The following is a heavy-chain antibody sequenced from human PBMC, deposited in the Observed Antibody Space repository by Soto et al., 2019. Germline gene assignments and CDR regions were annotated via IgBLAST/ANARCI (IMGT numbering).Heavy chain of an antibody. J-gene: IGHJ6*02. V-gene: IGHV3-23*01. CDR3: AKPRGDRIYAISVYGMDV. Sequence: EVQLLESGGGFIHPGGSLRLSCAASGFSFSSFAMNWVRQAPGKGLEWVSIISGSADSTFYADSVKGRFTISRDNSKSTLYLQINSLRAEDTAVYYCAKPRGDRIYAISVYGMDVWGQGTTVTVSS. D-gene: IGHD2-8*01. CDR2: ISGSADST. CDR1: GFSFSSFA.